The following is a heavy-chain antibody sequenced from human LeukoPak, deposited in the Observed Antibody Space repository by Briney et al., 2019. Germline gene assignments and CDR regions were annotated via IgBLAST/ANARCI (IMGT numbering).Heavy chain of an antibody. V-gene: IGHV3-48*01. Sequence: PGGSLRLSCAASGFTFSSYSMNWVRQAPGKGLEWVSYIGYRSSPIHYADSVKGRFTISRDNAKNSLYLQMNSLRAEDTAVYYCVRGLHFRVYDSSDFYLHWGQGTLVTVSS. CDR1: GFTFSSYS. CDR3: VRGLHFRVYDSSDFYLH. D-gene: IGHD3-22*01. J-gene: IGHJ4*02. CDR2: IGYRSSPI.